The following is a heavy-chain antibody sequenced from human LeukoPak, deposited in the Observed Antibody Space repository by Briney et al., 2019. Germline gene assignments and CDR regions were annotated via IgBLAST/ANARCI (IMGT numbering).Heavy chain of an antibody. CDR2: IYSGGGA. V-gene: IGHV3-66*01. CDR1: GFTVTINY. D-gene: IGHD3-10*02. J-gene: IGHJ5*02. CDR3: ARVFPPNWFDP. Sequence: GGSLRLSCAASGFTVTINYMSWVRHAPGKGLEWVSIIYSGGGAYYADSVKGRFTISRDNSRNTLFLQMNSLRAEDTAMYYCARVFPPNWFDPWGQGTLVTVSS.